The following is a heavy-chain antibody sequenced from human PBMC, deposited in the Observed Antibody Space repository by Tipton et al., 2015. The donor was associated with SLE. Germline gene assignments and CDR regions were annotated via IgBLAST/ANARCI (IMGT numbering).Heavy chain of an antibody. J-gene: IGHJ4*02. D-gene: IGHD4-17*01. CDR1: GGSFSSYY. CDR3: ASQATVTPK. CDR2: INNSGST. V-gene: IGHV4-34*01. Sequence: TLSLTCAVYGGSFSSYYWSWIRQPPGKGLEWIGEINNSGSTNYNPSLKSRVTISVDTSKNQFSLKLSSVTAADTAVYYCASQATVTPKWGQGTLVTVSS.